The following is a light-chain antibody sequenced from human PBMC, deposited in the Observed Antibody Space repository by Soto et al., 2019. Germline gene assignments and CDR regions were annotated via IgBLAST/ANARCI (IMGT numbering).Light chain of an antibody. CDR2: DTS. Sequence: EIVVTQSPATLSVSPGERVTLSCRASQSVSSSLAWYQQRPGQAPRLLIYDTSTRAPGIAARFSGSGSGTEFTLTSSSLQSEDVAVYYCHQYVHWPPGTFGQGTTVEIK. V-gene: IGKV3-15*01. CDR1: QSVSSS. J-gene: IGKJ1*01. CDR3: HQYVHWPPGT.